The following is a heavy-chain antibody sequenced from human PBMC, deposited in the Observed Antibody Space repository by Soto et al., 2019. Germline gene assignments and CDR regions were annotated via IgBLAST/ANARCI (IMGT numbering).Heavy chain of an antibody. CDR3: AKDYGDYAEYFQH. Sequence: QVQLVESGGGVVQPGRSLRLSCAASGFTFSSYGMHWVRQAPGKGLEWVAVISYDGSNKYHADSVKGRFTISRDNSKNTLYLQMNSLRAEDTAVYYCAKDYGDYAEYFQHWGQGTLVTVSS. J-gene: IGHJ1*01. D-gene: IGHD4-17*01. CDR1: GFTFSSYG. CDR2: ISYDGSNK. V-gene: IGHV3-30*18.